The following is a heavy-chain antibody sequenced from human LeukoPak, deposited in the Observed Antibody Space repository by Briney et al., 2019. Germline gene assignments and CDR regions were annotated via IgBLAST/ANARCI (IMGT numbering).Heavy chain of an antibody. CDR1: GFTFSSYG. CDR2: IWYDGSNK. CDR3: ARAPTSYYYPDY. V-gene: IGHV3-33*01. Sequence: PGGSLRLSCAASGFTFSSYGMHWVRQAPGKGLEWVAVIWYDGSNKYYADSVKGRFTISRDNSKNTLYLQMNSLRAEDTAVYYCARAPTSYYYPDYWGQGTLVTVSS. J-gene: IGHJ4*02. D-gene: IGHD5-12*01.